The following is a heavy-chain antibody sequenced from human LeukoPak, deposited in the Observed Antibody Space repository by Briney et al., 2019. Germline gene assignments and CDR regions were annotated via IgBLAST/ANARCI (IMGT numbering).Heavy chain of an antibody. Sequence: ASVKVSCKASGYTFTNYGITWVRQAPGQGLEWMGWISAYNGNTGYAQRFQGRVTMTTDTSTTTAYMELRSLRSDDTAVYYCARTYSKYFSNSEFDYWGQGTLVTVSS. CDR1: GYTFTNYG. J-gene: IGHJ4*02. V-gene: IGHV1-18*01. CDR3: ARTYSKYFSNSEFDY. CDR2: ISAYNGNT. D-gene: IGHD3-3*02.